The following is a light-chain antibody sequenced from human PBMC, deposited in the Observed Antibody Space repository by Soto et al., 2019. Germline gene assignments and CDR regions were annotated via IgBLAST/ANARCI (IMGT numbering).Light chain of an antibody. CDR1: QGITTY. Sequence: IQLTQSPSSLPASVGDRVTITCRASQGITTYLAWYQQKPGKAPKLLIYAASALQSGVPSRFSGRGSGTDFTLTISSLQPEDFATYYCLQIKSYPYTFGQGTKLEIK. J-gene: IGKJ2*01. CDR2: AAS. CDR3: LQIKSYPYT. V-gene: IGKV1-9*01.